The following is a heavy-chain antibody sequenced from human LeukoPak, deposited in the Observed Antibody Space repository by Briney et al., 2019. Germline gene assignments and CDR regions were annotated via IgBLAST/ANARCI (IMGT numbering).Heavy chain of an antibody. D-gene: IGHD6-13*01. CDR2: IYSGGST. CDR1: GFTVSSNY. Sequence: GGSLRLSCAASGFTVSSNYMSWVRQAPGKGLEWVSVIYSGGSTYYADSVKGRFTISRDNSKNTLYLQMNSLRAEDTGVYYCARNSPYSTSWYGYWGQGTLVTVSS. CDR3: ARNSPYSTSWYGY. J-gene: IGHJ4*02. V-gene: IGHV3-66*01.